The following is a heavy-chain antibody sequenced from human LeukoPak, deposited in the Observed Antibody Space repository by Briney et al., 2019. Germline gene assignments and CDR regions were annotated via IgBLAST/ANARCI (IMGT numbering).Heavy chain of an antibody. J-gene: IGHJ6*03. D-gene: IGHD6-13*01. CDR3: ARASAAGRNYYYYYYMDV. CDR1: GFPFSAYA. CDR2: IRGSGETT. V-gene: IGHV3-23*01. Sequence: AGGSLRLSCAASGFPFSAYAMSWVRQAPGKGLEWVSGIRGSGETTYYAESVKGRFTINRDNSKNTLYLQMNSLRAEDTAVYYCARASAAGRNYYYYYYMDVWGKGTTVTISS.